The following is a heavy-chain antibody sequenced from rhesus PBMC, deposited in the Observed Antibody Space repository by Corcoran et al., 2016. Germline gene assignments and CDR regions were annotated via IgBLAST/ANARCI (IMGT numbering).Heavy chain of an antibody. J-gene: IGHJ1*01. Sequence: EVQLVETGGGLVQPGGSLKLSCAASGFTFSSYGMSWVRQAPGKGLEWVSAMNSGGCSTYYADSVTCPFTISRDNSKNTLSLQRNSLRAEDTAVYYCAKEGEVGGGWYRYGKYFEFWGQGALVTVSS. CDR2: MNSGGCST. D-gene: IGHD6-37*01. CDR1: GFTFSSYG. V-gene: IGHV3S5*01. CDR3: AKEGEVGGGWYRYGKYFEF.